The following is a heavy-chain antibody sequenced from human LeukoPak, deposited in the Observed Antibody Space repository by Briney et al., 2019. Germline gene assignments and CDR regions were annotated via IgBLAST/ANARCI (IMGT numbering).Heavy chain of an antibody. J-gene: IGHJ4*02. Sequence: SETLSLTCTVSGGSISSSSYYWGWIRQPPGKGLEWIGSIYYSGSTYYNPSLKSRVTISLDTSKNQFSLKLSSVTAADTAVYYCARSRPSYYDILTGYYDFDYWGQGTLVNVSS. V-gene: IGHV4-39*01. CDR1: GGSISSSSYY. CDR3: ARSRPSYYDILTGYYDFDY. D-gene: IGHD3-9*01. CDR2: IYYSGST.